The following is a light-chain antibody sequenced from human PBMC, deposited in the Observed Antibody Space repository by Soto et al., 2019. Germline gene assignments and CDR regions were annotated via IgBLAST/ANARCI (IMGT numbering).Light chain of an antibody. V-gene: IGKV3-15*01. CDR1: QSVSSN. J-gene: IGKJ1*01. CDR2: GAS. Sequence: EIVMPQSPATLSVSPGERATLSCRASQSVSSNLAWYQQKPGQAPRLLIYGASTRATGIPARFSGSGSWADFTLTISSLEPEDFAVYYCQQRSNWPPWPFGQGTKVDIK. CDR3: QQRSNWPPWP.